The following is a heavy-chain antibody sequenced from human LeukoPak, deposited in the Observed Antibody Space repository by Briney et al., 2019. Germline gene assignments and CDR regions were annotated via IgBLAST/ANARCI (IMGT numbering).Heavy chain of an antibody. CDR1: GYTFTSYG. Sequence: ASVKVSCKASGYTFTSYGISWVRQAPGQGLEWMGWISAYNGNTNYAQKLQGRVTMTTDTSTSTAYMELRSLRSDDTAVYYCARGIITMVRGVIPPYFDYWGQGTLVTVSS. D-gene: IGHD3-10*01. CDR2: ISAYNGNT. CDR3: ARGIITMVRGVIPPYFDY. V-gene: IGHV1-18*01. J-gene: IGHJ4*02.